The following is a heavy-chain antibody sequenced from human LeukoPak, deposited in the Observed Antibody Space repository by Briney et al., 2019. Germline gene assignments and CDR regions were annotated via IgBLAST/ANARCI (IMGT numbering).Heavy chain of an antibody. CDR1: DGSISSSSYY. Sequence: KASETLSLTCTVSDGSISSSSYYWGWIRQPPGRGLDWIGTNYYAGGTYYNPSLKSRVTISVDTSKNQFSLRLSSVTAADTAVYYCARGFGESEYYYYGMDVWGQGTTVTVSS. J-gene: IGHJ6*02. V-gene: IGHV4-39*01. D-gene: IGHD3-10*01. CDR2: NYYAGGT. CDR3: ARGFGESEYYYYGMDV.